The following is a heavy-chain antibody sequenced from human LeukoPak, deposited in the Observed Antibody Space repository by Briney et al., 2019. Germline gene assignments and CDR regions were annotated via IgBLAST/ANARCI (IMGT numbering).Heavy chain of an antibody. CDR2: IHSGGST. D-gene: IGHD2-15*01. Sequence: GGSLRLSCAASGFTFSDYYMSWIRQAPGKGLEWVSVIHSGGSTYYADSVKGRFTISRDNSKNTLYLQMNSLRAEDTAVYYCARGRAANWFDPWGQGTLVTVSS. V-gene: IGHV3-53*01. J-gene: IGHJ5*02. CDR3: ARGRAANWFDP. CDR1: GFTFSDYY.